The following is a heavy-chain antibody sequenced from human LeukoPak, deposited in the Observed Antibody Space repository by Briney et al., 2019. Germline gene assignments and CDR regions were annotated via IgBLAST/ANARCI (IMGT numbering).Heavy chain of an antibody. CDR3: AKGVKQIVVVTAQHYLDY. Sequence: SETLSLTCTVSGGSISSSSYYWGWIRQPPGKGLEWIGSIYYSGSTYYNPSLKSRVTISVDTSKNQFSLKLSSVTAADTAVYYCAKGVKQIVVVTAQHYLDYWGQGTLVTVSS. D-gene: IGHD2-21*02. J-gene: IGHJ4*02. CDR1: GGSISSSSYY. CDR2: IYYSGST. V-gene: IGHV4-39*01.